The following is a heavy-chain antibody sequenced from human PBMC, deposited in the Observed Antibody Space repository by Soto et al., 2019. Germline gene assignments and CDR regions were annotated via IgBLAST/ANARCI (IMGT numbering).Heavy chain of an antibody. V-gene: IGHV1-18*01. J-gene: IGHJ4*02. Sequence: QVQLVQSAAEVKKPGASVKVSCKASGYTLTNYAISWVRQAPGQGPEWMGGINTYNGNSNYAQKLQGRVTMTPDTSTNTAYMELRSLTSDDTAVYYCARDCTGGSCFCIYWGPGTLVTVSS. CDR1: GYTLTNYA. D-gene: IGHD2-15*01. CDR3: ARDCTGGSCFCIY. CDR2: INTYNGNS.